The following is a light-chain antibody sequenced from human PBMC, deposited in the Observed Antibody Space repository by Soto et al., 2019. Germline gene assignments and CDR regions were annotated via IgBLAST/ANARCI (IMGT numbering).Light chain of an antibody. CDR2: KAS. J-gene: IGKJ2*01. V-gene: IGKV1-5*03. Sequence: DIQMTQSPSTLSASVGDRVSITCRASQSISSWLAWYQQKPGKAPKLLIYKASILESGVPSKFSGSGSETEFTLTISSLQPDDFATYYCQQYNSYSMYTFGQGTKLEI. CDR3: QQYNSYSMYT. CDR1: QSISSW.